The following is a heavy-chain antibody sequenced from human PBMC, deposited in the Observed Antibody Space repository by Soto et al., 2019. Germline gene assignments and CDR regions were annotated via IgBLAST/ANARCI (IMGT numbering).Heavy chain of an antibody. J-gene: IGHJ4*02. Sequence: GGSLRLSCAASGFTFSTYGMHWVRQAPGKGLEWVSVISFDGSNKYYADSVKGRFTISRDNTKSSLFLQMNSLGVEDTAVYYCARGGGGGLFEHWGQGVLVTVSS. D-gene: IGHD2-21*01. V-gene: IGHV3-30*03. CDR2: ISFDGSNK. CDR3: ARGGGGGLFEH. CDR1: GFTFSTYG.